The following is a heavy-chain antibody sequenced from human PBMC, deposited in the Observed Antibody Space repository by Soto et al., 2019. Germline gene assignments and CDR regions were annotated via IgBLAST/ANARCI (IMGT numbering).Heavy chain of an antibody. D-gene: IGHD6-19*01. Sequence: EVQLLESGGGLVQPGGSLRLSCAASGFSFSSYALSWVRQAPGKGLDWVSAITCSGDDTYYADSVRGRFTISRDNSKSTLYLQMSSLKAEDSAIYYCAKDPAYNGGWYFDYWGQGTLVAVSS. CDR2: ITCSGDDT. V-gene: IGHV3-23*01. CDR1: GFSFSSYA. J-gene: IGHJ4*02. CDR3: AKDPAYNGGWYFDY.